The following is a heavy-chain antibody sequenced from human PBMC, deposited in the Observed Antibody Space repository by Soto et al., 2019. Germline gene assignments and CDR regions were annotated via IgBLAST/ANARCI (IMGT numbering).Heavy chain of an antibody. CDR3: ARDEHYYGSGSSLPFDY. V-gene: IGHV3-33*01. J-gene: IGHJ4*02. Sequence: QVQLVESGGGVVQPGRSLRLSCAASGFTFSSYGMHWVRQAPGKGLEWVAVIWYDGSNKYYADSVKGRFTISRDNSKNTLYLQMISLRAEDTAVYYCARDEHYYGSGSSLPFDYWGQGTLVTVSS. D-gene: IGHD3-10*01. CDR2: IWYDGSNK. CDR1: GFTFSSYG.